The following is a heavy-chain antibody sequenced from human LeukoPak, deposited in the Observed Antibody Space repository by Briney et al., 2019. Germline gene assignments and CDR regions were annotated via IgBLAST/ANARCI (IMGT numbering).Heavy chain of an antibody. Sequence: SETLSLTCAVYGGSFSDYYWTWIRQSPGKGLEWIGEINHSGSTNYNPSLKSRVTISVDTSKKQFSLKLNSVTAADTAVYYCARESSSGYSGYDPVAFDYWGQGTLVTVSS. D-gene: IGHD5-12*01. CDR1: GGSFSDYY. CDR3: ARESSSGYSGYDPVAFDY. CDR2: INHSGST. V-gene: IGHV4-34*01. J-gene: IGHJ4*02.